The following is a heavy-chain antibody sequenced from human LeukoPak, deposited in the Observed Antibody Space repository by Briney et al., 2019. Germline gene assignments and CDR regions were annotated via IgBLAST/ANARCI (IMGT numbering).Heavy chain of an antibody. CDR1: GFTFDDYG. CDR2: INWNGGST. J-gene: IGHJ5*02. Sequence: PGGSLRLSCAASGFTFDDYGMSWVRQAPGKGLEWVSGINWNGGSTGYADSVKGRFTISRDNAKNSLYLQMNSLRAEDTALYYCARSGYSGSCYEGNWFDPWGQGTLVTVSS. D-gene: IGHD1-26*01. CDR3: ARSGYSGSCYEGNWFDP. V-gene: IGHV3-20*04.